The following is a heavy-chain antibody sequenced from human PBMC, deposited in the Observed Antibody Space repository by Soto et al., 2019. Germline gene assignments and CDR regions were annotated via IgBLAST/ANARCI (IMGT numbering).Heavy chain of an antibody. D-gene: IGHD3-16*01. V-gene: IGHV3-30-3*01. Sequence: QVQLVESGGGVVQPGRSLRLSCAASGFTFSSYAMHWVRQAPGKGLEWVAVISYDGSNKYYADSVKGRFTISRDNSKNTLYLQMNRLRAEDTAVYYCASPMGKYGGRRHDAFDIWGQGTMVTVSS. J-gene: IGHJ3*02. CDR1: GFTFSSYA. CDR3: ASPMGKYGGRRHDAFDI. CDR2: ISYDGSNK.